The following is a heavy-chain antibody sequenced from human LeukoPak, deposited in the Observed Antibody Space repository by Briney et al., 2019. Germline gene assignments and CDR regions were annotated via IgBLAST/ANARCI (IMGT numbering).Heavy chain of an antibody. D-gene: IGHD5-12*01. CDR2: IYYSGST. Sequence: SETLSLTCTVSGGSISSGDYYWSWIRQPPGKGLEWIGYIYYSGSTYYNPSLKSRVTISVDTSKNQFSLKLSSVTAADTAVYYCARGVTITHNNYWGQGTLATVSS. J-gene: IGHJ4*02. CDR3: ARGVTITHNNY. CDR1: GGSISSGDYY. V-gene: IGHV4-30-4*01.